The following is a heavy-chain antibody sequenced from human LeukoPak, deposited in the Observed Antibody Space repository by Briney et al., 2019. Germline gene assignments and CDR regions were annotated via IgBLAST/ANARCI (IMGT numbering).Heavy chain of an antibody. CDR3: ASLLRQQLVPFSDAFDI. Sequence: ASVKVSCKASGYTFTGYYMHWVRQAPGQGLEWMGWINPNSGGTNYAQKFQGWVTITRDTSASTAYMELSSLRSEDTAVYYCASLLRQQLVPFSDAFDIWGQGTMVTVSS. CDR1: GYTFTGYY. J-gene: IGHJ3*02. CDR2: INPNSGGT. D-gene: IGHD6-13*01. V-gene: IGHV1-2*04.